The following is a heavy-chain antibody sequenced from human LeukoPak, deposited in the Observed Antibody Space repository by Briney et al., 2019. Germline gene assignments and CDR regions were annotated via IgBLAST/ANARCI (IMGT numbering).Heavy chain of an antibody. D-gene: IGHD6-19*01. CDR3: AQGHSRGGGPCDY. V-gene: IGHV3-74*01. CDR2: INSDGSAT. J-gene: IGHJ4*02. Sequence: PGGSLRLSCAASAFSFTNYWMEWDRQAPGKGLVWASHINSDGSATRYAGSVKGRFTISRDNAMNTLYLQMNRLRAEDTAVYYCAQGHSRGGGPCDYWGQGTLVSVSS. CDR1: AFSFTNYW.